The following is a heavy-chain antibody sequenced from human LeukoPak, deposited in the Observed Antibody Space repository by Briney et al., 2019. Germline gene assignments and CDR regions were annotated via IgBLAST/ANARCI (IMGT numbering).Heavy chain of an antibody. V-gene: IGHV6-1*01. CDR2: TYYRSKWYN. D-gene: IGHD5-18*01. J-gene: IGHJ3*01. CDR1: GDSVSSNSAT. CDR3: ARGRYSTRGGFDF. Sequence: SQTLSPTCAISGDSVSSNSATWNWIRQSPSRGLEWLGGTYYRSKWYNDYAVSVKSRITINPDTSKNQFSLQLNSVTPDDTALYYCARGRYSTRGGFDFWGQGTMVTVSS.